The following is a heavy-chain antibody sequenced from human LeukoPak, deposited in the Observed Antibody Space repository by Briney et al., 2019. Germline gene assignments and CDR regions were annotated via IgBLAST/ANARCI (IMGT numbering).Heavy chain of an antibody. D-gene: IGHD2-15*01. CDR1: GGSFSGHY. CDR3: ARGIYCSGGSCYSEGFDY. Sequence: SETLSLTCAVYGGSFSGHYWSWIRQPPGKGLEWIGEINHSGSTNYNPSLKSRVTISVDTSKNQFSLKLSSVTAADTAVYYCARGIYCSGGSCYSEGFDYWGQGTLVTVSS. J-gene: IGHJ4*02. V-gene: IGHV4-34*01. CDR2: INHSGST.